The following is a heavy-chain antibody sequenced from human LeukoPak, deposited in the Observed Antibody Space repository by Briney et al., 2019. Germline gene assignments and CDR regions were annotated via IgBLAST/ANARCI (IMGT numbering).Heavy chain of an antibody. Sequence: SETLSPTCTVSGYSIGSGYYWGWIRQPPGKGLEWIGSIYHSGSTYYNPSLKSRVTISVDTSKNQFSLKLSSVTAADTAVYYCAREVPASSPPDYWGQGTLVTVSS. J-gene: IGHJ4*02. D-gene: IGHD2-2*01. V-gene: IGHV4-38-2*02. CDR2: IYHSGST. CDR1: GYSIGSGYY. CDR3: AREVPASSPPDY.